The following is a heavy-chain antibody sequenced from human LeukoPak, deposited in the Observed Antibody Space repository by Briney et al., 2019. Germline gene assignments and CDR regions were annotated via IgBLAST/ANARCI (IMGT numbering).Heavy chain of an antibody. Sequence: GGSLRLSCTVSGFTLSSYEMTWFRQAPGKGLEWVSSIGYGGADSHYADSVKGRFTISRDNSKNTLYLQLSSLRADDTAVYYCARGSSGWYFLDYWGQGTLVTVSS. V-gene: IGHV3-23*01. CDR2: IGYGGADS. D-gene: IGHD6-19*01. CDR1: GFTLSSYE. J-gene: IGHJ4*02. CDR3: ARGSSGWYFLDY.